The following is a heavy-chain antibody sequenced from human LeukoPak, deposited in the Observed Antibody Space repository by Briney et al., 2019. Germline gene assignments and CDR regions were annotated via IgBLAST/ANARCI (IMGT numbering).Heavy chain of an antibody. Sequence: ASVKVSCKASGGTFSSYAISWVRQAPGQGLEWMGGIIPIFGTANYAQKFQGRVTITTDESTSTAYMELSSLRSEDTAVYYCARVRGLTVTTLYYYYYYMDVWGKGTTVTVSS. CDR2: IIPIFGTA. CDR3: ARVRGLTVTTLYYYYYYMDV. D-gene: IGHD4-11*01. V-gene: IGHV1-69*05. J-gene: IGHJ6*03. CDR1: GGTFSSYA.